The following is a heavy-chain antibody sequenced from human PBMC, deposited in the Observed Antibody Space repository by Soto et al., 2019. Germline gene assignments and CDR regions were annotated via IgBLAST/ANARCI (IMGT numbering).Heavy chain of an antibody. CDR3: AKGPKMTTVVTSSMDV. J-gene: IGHJ6*02. Sequence: EVQLLESGGGLVQPGGSLRLSCAASGFTFSSYAMSWVRQAPGKGLEWVSAISGSGGSTYYADSVKGRFTISRDNSKNTLYLQMNSLRAEDTAVYYCAKGPKMTTVVTSSMDVWGQGTTVTVSS. D-gene: IGHD4-17*01. CDR2: ISGSGGST. CDR1: GFTFSSYA. V-gene: IGHV3-23*01.